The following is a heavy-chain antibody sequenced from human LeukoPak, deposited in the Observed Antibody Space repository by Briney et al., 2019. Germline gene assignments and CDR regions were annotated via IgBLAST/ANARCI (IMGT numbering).Heavy chain of an antibody. J-gene: IGHJ4*02. CDR2: IIPIFGTA. D-gene: IGHD6-13*01. CDR3: ARVGQQLVLWYHFDY. CDR1: GYTFTSYA. V-gene: IGHV1-69*13. Sequence: SVKVSCKASGYTFTSYAMHWVRQAPGQGLEWMGGIIPIFGTANYAQKFQGRVTITADESTSTAYMELSSLRSEDTAVYYCARVGQQLVLWYHFDYWGQGTLVTVSS.